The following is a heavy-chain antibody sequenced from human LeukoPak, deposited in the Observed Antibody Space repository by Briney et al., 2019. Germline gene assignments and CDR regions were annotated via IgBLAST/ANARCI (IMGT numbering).Heavy chain of an antibody. Sequence: GGSLRLSCAASGFTFSSYDMHWVRQATGKGLEWVSAISTAGDTYYPGSVKGRFTIFRENAKNSLYLQMNSLRAGDTAVYYCARAPHGDYFDYWGQGTLVTVSS. J-gene: IGHJ4*02. CDR3: ARAPHGDYFDY. D-gene: IGHD4-17*01. CDR1: GFTFSSYD. CDR2: ISTAGDT. V-gene: IGHV3-13*01.